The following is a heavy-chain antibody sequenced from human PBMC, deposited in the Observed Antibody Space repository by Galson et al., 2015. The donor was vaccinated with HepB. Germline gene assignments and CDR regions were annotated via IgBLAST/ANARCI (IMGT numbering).Heavy chain of an antibody. D-gene: IGHD5-24*01. CDR2: VFYGGNT. CDR3: ANVRDGYNFGSFDY. Sequence: ETLSLTCTVSGGSTSNFYWSWLRQSPGKGLEWIGYVFYGGNTKYNPSLKSRVTISLHASRTQFSLKLNSVSTADTAVYYCANVRDGYNFGSFDYWGQELLVTVSS. CDR1: GGSTSNFY. V-gene: IGHV4-59*12. J-gene: IGHJ4*02.